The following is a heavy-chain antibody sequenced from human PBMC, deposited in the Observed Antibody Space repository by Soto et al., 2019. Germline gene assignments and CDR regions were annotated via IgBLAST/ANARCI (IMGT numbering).Heavy chain of an antibody. Sequence: QVQLVQSGAEVKKPGASVKVSCNASGYTFTSYYMHWVRQAPGQGLEWMGIINPSGGSTSYAQKGQGRVTMTRDTSTNTVYKELSSLRSEDTAVYYCARDDYGCNGGYFDYWGQGTLVTVSS. D-gene: IGHD4-17*01. CDR1: GYTFTSYY. J-gene: IGHJ4*02. CDR3: ARDDYGCNGGYFDY. CDR2: INPSGGST. V-gene: IGHV1-46*03.